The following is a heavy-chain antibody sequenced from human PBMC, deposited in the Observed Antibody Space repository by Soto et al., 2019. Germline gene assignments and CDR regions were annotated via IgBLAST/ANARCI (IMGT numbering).Heavy chain of an antibody. CDR2: IYPGDSDT. J-gene: IGHJ6*02. D-gene: IGHD3-22*01. CDR3: ARLTDSSGYQPFDYYYYGIDV. CDR1: GYSFTSYW. Sequence: PGESLKICCKGSGYSFTSYWIGWVRQMPGKGLEWMGIIYPGDSDTRYSPSFQGQVTISADKSISTAYLQWSSLKASDTAMYYCARLTDSSGYQPFDYYYYGIDVWAQGNTVTVSS. V-gene: IGHV5-51*01.